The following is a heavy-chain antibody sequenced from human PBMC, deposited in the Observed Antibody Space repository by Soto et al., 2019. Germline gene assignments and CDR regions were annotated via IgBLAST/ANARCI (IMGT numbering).Heavy chain of an antibody. Sequence: QVQLVQSGAEVKKPGASVKVSCKASAYSNTIYGINWVRQAPGQGLEWMGWISAYNGKAHYAQKVQDRLTVTTDTSTSTAYMELRSLRSDDTAVYYCTSLRSEDYYYYYRDVWGKGTTVTVSS. CDR3: TSLRSEDYYYYYRDV. CDR2: ISAYNGKA. V-gene: IGHV1-18*01. CDR1: AYSNTIYG. J-gene: IGHJ6*03.